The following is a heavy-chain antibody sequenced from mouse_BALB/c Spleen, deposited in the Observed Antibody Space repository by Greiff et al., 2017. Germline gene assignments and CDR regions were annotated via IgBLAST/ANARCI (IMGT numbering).Heavy chain of an antibody. D-gene: IGHD2-14*01. CDR1: GFTFTDYY. V-gene: IGHV7-3*02. CDR2: IRNKANGYTT. CDR3: AYYRYDGYYAMDY. Sequence: VQLKESGGGLVQPGGSLRLSCATSGFTFTDYYMSWVRQPPGKALEWLGFIRNKANGYTTEYSASVKGRFTISRDNSQSILYLQMNTLRAEDSATYYCAYYRYDGYYAMDYWGQGTSVTVSS. J-gene: IGHJ4*01.